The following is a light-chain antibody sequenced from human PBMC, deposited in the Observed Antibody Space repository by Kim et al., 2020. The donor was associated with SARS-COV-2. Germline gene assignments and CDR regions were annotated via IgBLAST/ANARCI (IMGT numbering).Light chain of an antibody. CDR3: QQDDDLPIT. CDR2: EAS. Sequence: ASVGDRFTSTCQASQDISNSLNWYQHKPGKGPKLLISEASTLEPGVPSRFSASGTGTHFTFLISSLQPEDFATYYCQQDDDLPITFGQGTRLEIK. V-gene: IGKV1-33*01. J-gene: IGKJ5*01. CDR1: QDISNS.